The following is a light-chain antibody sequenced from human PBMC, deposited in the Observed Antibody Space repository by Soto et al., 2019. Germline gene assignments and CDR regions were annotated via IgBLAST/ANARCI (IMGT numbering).Light chain of an antibody. J-gene: IGLJ1*01. CDR3: TSYTASITLYV. CDR2: EVS. Sequence: QSALTQPASVSGSPGQSITISCTGTSSDVGGSNYVSWYQQHPGKALKLMIYEVSNRPSGVSNRSSGSKSGNTASLTISGLQAEDEADADCTSYTASITLYVFGTGTKLTVL. CDR1: SSDVGGSNY. V-gene: IGLV2-14*01.